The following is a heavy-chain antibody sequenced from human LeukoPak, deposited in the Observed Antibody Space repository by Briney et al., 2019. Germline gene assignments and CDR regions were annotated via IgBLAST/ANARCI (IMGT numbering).Heavy chain of an antibody. V-gene: IGHV1-18*01. CDR2: ISAYNGNT. CDR1: GYTFTSYG. J-gene: IGHJ6*03. Sequence: GASVKVSCKACGYTFTSYGITWVRQAPGQGLEWMGWISAYNGNTNYAQKLQGRVTMTTDTSTSTAYMELRSLRSDDTAVYYCARVVVPAAIPLYYYMDVWGKGTTVTVSS. CDR3: ARVVVPAAIPLYYYMDV. D-gene: IGHD2-2*02.